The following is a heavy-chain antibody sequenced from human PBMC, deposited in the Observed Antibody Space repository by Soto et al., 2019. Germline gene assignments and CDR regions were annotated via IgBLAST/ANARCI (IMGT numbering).Heavy chain of an antibody. D-gene: IGHD6-19*01. J-gene: IGHJ5*02. Sequence: QVKLVESGGGVVQPGRSLRLSCAASGFTFSSYGMHWVRQAPGKGLEWVAVISPDGSNKDYADSVKGRFTISRDNSKNTLYLQMNSLRVEDTAGYYCAKPRSSLQWPPFDPWGHGTLVTVSS. CDR3: AKPRSSLQWPPFDP. CDR2: ISPDGSNK. V-gene: IGHV3-30*18. CDR1: GFTFSSYG.